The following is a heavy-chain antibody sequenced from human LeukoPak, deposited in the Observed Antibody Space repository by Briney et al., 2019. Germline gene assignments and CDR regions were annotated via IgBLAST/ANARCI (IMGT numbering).Heavy chain of an antibody. D-gene: IGHD3-22*01. CDR1: GVPISTYY. CDR2: VYYNGDI. J-gene: IGHJ4*01. V-gene: IGHV4-59*01. CDR3: ATTWYYNTRGYLFDD. Sequence: SETLSLTCSVSGVPISTYYWSWIRQSPGKRLEWIAYVYYNGDIMYNPSLKSRVTISLDTSKNQFSLNMASVTAADTAVYFCATTWYYNTRGYLFDDWGHGTLVTVSS.